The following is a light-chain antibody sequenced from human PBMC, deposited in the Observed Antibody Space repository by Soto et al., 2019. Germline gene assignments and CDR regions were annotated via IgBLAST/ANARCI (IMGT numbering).Light chain of an antibody. CDR1: SSDVGGYNY. V-gene: IGLV2-8*01. CDR3: SSYAGSNILYV. J-gene: IGLJ1*01. Sequence: QSVLTQPPSASGSPGQSVTISCTGTSSDVGGYNYVSWYQQHPGKAPQLVIYGVNKRASGVPDRLSGSKSGNTASLTVSGFQAEDEADYYCSSYAGSNILYVFGTGTKVTVL. CDR2: GVN.